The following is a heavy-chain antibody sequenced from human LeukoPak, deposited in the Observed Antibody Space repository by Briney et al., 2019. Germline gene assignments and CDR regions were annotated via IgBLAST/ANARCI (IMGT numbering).Heavy chain of an antibody. CDR2: INPNSGGT. J-gene: IGHJ5*02. CDR3: ATGRGKPMVRGVIINNWFDP. D-gene: IGHD3-10*01. Sequence: GASVKVSCKASGYTFTGYYMHWVRQAPGQGLEWMGWINPNSGGTNYAQKFQGRVTMTEDTSTDTAYMELSSLRSEDTAVYYCATGRGKPMVRGVIINNWFDPWGQGTLVTVSS. CDR1: GYTFTGYY. V-gene: IGHV1-2*02.